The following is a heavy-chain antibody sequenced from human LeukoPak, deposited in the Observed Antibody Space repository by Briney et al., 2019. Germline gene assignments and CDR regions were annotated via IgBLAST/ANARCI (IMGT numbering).Heavy chain of an antibody. J-gene: IGHJ4*02. V-gene: IGHV3-7*03. D-gene: IGHD2-2*01. CDR3: AKVDCSTVSCFRFFDS. CDR1: GFTFSSYW. Sequence: PGGSLRLSCAASGFTFSSYWMNWVRQAPGKGLEWVANIKQDGSEEYYVDSVKGRFTISRDNAKNSLYLQMDSLRPEDTALYYCAKVDCSTVSCFRFFDSWGQGSLVTVSS. CDR2: IKQDGSEE.